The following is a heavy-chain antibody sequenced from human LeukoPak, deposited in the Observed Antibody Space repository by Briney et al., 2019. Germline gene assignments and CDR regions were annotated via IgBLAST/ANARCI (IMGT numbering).Heavy chain of an antibody. CDR3: AIGGYYDSSGLDAFDI. J-gene: IGHJ3*02. V-gene: IGHV1-69*13. Sequence: SVTVSCKASGGTSSSYAISWVRQAPGQGLEWMGGIIPIFGTANYAQKFQGRVTITADESTSTAYMELSSLRSEDTAVYYCAIGGYYDSSGLDAFDIWGQGTMVTVSS. CDR2: IIPIFGTA. D-gene: IGHD3-22*01. CDR1: GGTSSSYA.